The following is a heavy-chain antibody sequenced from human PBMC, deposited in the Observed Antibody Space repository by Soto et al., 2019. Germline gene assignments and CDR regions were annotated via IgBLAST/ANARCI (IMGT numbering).Heavy chain of an antibody. V-gene: IGHV1-18*01. CDR2: ISAYNGNT. J-gene: IGHJ4*02. CDR3: ARDPAVAGKLEGFDY. D-gene: IGHD6-19*01. Sequence: QVQLVQSGAEVKKPGASVKVSCKASGYTFTSYGISWVRQAPGQGLEWMGWISAYNGNTNYAQKLQGRVTMTTDTSTTTADMELRSLRSDDTAVYYCARDPAVAGKLEGFDYWGQGTLVTVSS. CDR1: GYTFTSYG.